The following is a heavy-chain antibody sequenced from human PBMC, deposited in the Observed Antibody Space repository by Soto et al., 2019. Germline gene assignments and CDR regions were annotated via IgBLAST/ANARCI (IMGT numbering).Heavy chain of an antibody. V-gene: IGHV4-31*03. CDR3: VRKVSAWWFDP. J-gene: IGHJ5*02. Sequence: QGGLQESGPGPVKPSQTLSLTCTVTGGPISSDDHYRRWIRQHPGKDMEWIGNIFYTGSTYFNPSLNSRVAMQVDTSKNQFSLKLISVTAADTAVYYCVRKVSAWWFDPWGQGALVTLSS. CDR2: IFYTGST. D-gene: IGHD6-25*01. CDR1: GGPISSDDHY.